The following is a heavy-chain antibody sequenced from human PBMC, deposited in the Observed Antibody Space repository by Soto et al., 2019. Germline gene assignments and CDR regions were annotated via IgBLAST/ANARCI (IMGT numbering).Heavy chain of an antibody. D-gene: IGHD3-22*01. CDR1: GGSFSGYY. CDR2: INHSGST. J-gene: IGHJ4*02. CDR3: ASSTPKGLLDY. V-gene: IGHV4-34*01. Sequence: RSLTCAVYGGSFSGYYWSWIRQPPGKGLEWIGEINHSGSTNYNPSLKSRVTISVDTSKNQFSLKLSSVTAADTAVYYCASSTPKGLLDYWGQGTLVTVSS.